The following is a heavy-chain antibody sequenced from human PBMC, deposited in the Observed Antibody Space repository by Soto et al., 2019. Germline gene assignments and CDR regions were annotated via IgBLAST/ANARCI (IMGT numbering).Heavy chain of an antibody. CDR2: MSFDGNNK. CDR3: ARDPYTLYYFDY. V-gene: IGHV3-30-3*01. J-gene: IGHJ4*02. Sequence: GGSLRLSCAASGFPFSTYTLHLVRQAPGKGLEWAAVMSFDGNNKYYADSVKGRFTISRDNSKNTLYLQVNSLRAEDTAVYYCARDPYTLYYFDYWGQGTLVTVSS. D-gene: IGHD2-2*02. CDR1: GFPFSTYT.